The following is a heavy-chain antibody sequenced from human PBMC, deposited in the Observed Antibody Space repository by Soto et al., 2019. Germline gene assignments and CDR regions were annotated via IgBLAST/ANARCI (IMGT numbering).Heavy chain of an antibody. D-gene: IGHD3-10*01. J-gene: IGHJ4*02. Sequence: EASVKVSCKASGYTFTSYGISWVRQAPGQGLEWMGWISAYNGNTNYAQKLQGRVTMTTDTSTSTAYMELRSLRSDDTAVYYCARDRRTMVRGVINSNDYWGQGTLVTVSS. V-gene: IGHV1-18*01. CDR2: ISAYNGNT. CDR3: ARDRRTMVRGVINSNDY. CDR1: GYTFTSYG.